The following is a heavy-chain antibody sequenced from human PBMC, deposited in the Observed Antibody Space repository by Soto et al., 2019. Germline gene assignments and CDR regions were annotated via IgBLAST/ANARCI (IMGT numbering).Heavy chain of an antibody. J-gene: IGHJ6*02. CDR3: ARGGYDSSGYYTYYYYGMDV. D-gene: IGHD3-22*01. CDR2: IIPIFGTA. V-gene: IGHV1-69*13. CDR1: GGTFSSYA. Sequence: SVKVSCKASGGTFSSYAISWVRQAPGQGLEWMGGIIPIFGTANYAQKFQGRVTITADESTSTAYMELSSLRSEDTAVYYCARGGYDSSGYYTYYYYGMDVWGQGTTVTVSS.